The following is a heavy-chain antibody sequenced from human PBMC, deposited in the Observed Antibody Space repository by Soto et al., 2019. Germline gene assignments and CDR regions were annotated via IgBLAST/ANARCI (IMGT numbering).Heavy chain of an antibody. J-gene: IGHJ6*02. D-gene: IGHD3-22*01. V-gene: IGHV4-39*01. CDR2: IYYSGST. CDR1: GGSISSSSYY. CDR3: ARRLSRYYYDSSGYYTVPYGTDV. Sequence: SETLSLTCTVSGGSISSSSYYWGWIRQPPGKGLEWIGSIYYSGSTYYNPSLKSRVTISVDTSKNQFSLKLSSVTAADTAVYYCARRLSRYYYDSSGYYTVPYGTDVWGQGTTVTVSS.